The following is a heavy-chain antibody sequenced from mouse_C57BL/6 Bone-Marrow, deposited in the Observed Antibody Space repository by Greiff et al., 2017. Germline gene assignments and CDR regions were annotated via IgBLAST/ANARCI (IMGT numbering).Heavy chain of an antibody. CDR2: FYPGSGSI. V-gene: IGHV1-62-2*01. J-gene: IGHJ3*01. D-gene: IGHD3-2*02. CDR3: ARHEGRQLRLRGFAY. Sequence: VKLMESGAELVKPGASVKLSCKASGYTFTEYTIHWVKQRSGQGLEWIGWFYPGSGSIKYNEKFKDKATLTADKSSSTVYMELSRLTSEDSAVYFCARHEGRQLRLRGFAYWGQGTLVTVSA. CDR1: GYTFTEYT.